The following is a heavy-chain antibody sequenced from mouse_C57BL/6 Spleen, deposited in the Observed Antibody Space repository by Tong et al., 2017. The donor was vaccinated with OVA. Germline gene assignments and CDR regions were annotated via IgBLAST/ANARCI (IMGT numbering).Heavy chain of an antibody. Sequence: VQLQESGPELVMPGASVKLSCKASGYTFTSYWMHWVKQRPGQGLEWIGEIDPSDSYTNYNQKFKGKATLTVDKSSSTAYMQLSSLTSEDSAVYYCARGDYDERVFAYWGQGTLVTVSA. CDR2: IDPSDSYT. CDR1: GYTFTSYW. D-gene: IGHD2-13*01. J-gene: IGHJ3*01. CDR3: ARGDYDERVFAY. V-gene: IGHV1-69*01.